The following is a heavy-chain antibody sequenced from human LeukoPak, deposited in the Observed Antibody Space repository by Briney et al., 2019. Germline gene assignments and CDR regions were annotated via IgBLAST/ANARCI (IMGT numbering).Heavy chain of an antibody. Sequence: PGGSLRLSCAASGFIFKSYWMSWVRQAPGKGLEWVSYISSSGSTIYYADSVKGRFTISRDNAKNSLYLQMNSLRAEDTAVYYCASIYSAIGVDYWGQGTLVTVSS. J-gene: IGHJ4*02. V-gene: IGHV3-48*03. CDR2: ISSSGSTI. D-gene: IGHD2-2*01. CDR3: ASIYSAIGVDY. CDR1: GFIFKSYW.